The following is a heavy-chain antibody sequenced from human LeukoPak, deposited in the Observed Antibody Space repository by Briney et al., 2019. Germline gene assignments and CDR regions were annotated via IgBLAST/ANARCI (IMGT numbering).Heavy chain of an antibody. CDR3: VKARGIQLWLPGDY. CDR1: GFTFSRYA. J-gene: IGHJ4*02. D-gene: IGHD5-18*01. V-gene: IGHV3-64D*09. CDR2: ISSNGGST. Sequence: GGSLRLSCSASGFTFSRYAMHWVRQAPGKGLEYVSAISSNGGSTYYGDSVKGRFTISRDNSKNTLHLQMSSLRAEDTAVYYCVKARGIQLWLPGDYWGQGTLVTVSS.